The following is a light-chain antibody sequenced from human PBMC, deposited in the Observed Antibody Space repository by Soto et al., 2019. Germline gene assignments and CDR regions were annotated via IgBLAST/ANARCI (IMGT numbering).Light chain of an antibody. Sequence: QSVLTQPASVSGSPGQSITISCIGTSSDIGPYNYVSWYQQHPDKAPKLILYEVTNRPSGASDRFSGSKSVNAAVLAISGLQAEDEAAYYCSSYSSSATPYVFGTGTKVTVL. J-gene: IGLJ1*01. V-gene: IGLV2-14*01. CDR1: SSDIGPYNY. CDR3: SSYSSSATPYV. CDR2: EVT.